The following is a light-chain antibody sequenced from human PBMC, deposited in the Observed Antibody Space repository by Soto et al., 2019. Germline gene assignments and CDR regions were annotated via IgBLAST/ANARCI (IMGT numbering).Light chain of an antibody. CDR3: SSSAGSNNLV. J-gene: IGLJ1*01. Sequence: QSALTQPPSASGSPGQSVTISCTGTSSDVGDYNYVSWYQQHPGKAPKLMIYDVSERPSGVPDRFSASKSGNTASLTVSGLQAEDEADYYCSSSAGSNNLVFGTGTKLT. CDR2: DVS. CDR1: SSDVGDYNY. V-gene: IGLV2-8*01.